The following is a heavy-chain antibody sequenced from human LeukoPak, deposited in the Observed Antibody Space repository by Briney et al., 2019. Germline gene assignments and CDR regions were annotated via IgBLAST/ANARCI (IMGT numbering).Heavy chain of an antibody. CDR3: ARRYSSGWYPIDY. CDR1: GGSIGSYY. Sequence: SETLSRTCTVSGGSIGSYYWSWIRQPPGKGLEWIGYIYYSGSTNYNPSLKSRVTISVDTSKNQFSLKLSSVTAADTAVYYCARRYSSGWYPIDYWGQGTLVTVSS. D-gene: IGHD6-19*01. V-gene: IGHV4-59*01. CDR2: IYYSGST. J-gene: IGHJ4*02.